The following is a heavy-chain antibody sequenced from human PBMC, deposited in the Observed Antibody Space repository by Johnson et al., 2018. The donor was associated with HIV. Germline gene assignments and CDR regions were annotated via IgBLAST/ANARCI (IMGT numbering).Heavy chain of an antibody. CDR2: IKSKTDGGTT. D-gene: IGHD4-23*01. Sequence: VQLVESGGVVVQPGGSLRLSCETSRFTFDDYAMHWVRQAPGKGLEWVGRIKSKTDGGTTDYAAPVQGRFTISRDNAKNSLYLPMNSLRAEDTALYYCAKDLLGVNKGFDAFDIGGQGTMVTVSS. V-gene: IGHV3-43D*04. CDR1: RFTFDDYA. J-gene: IGHJ3*02. CDR3: AKDLLGVNKGFDAFDI.